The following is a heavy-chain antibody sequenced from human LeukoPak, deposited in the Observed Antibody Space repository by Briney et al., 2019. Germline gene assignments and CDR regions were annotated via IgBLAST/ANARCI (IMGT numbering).Heavy chain of an antibody. Sequence: PSETLSLTCAVYGDSFSHYYWNWIRQSPETGLEWIGEIDEIGRTKYNPSLKSRVTISVDRSKNQFSLKLTSVTAADTAVYYCARGNSSRGYSYGPSTYGMDVWGQGTTVTVSS. CDR2: IDEIGRT. CDR1: GDSFSHYY. D-gene: IGHD5-18*01. V-gene: IGHV4-34*01. CDR3: ARGNSSRGYSYGPSTYGMDV. J-gene: IGHJ6*02.